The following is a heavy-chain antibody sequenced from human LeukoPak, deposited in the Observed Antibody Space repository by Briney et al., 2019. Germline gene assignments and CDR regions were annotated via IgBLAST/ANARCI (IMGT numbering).Heavy chain of an antibody. J-gene: IGHJ4*02. CDR2: IYYTGST. D-gene: IGHD6-19*01. CDR1: GGSISTYY. Sequence: PSETLSLTCTVSGGSISTYYWSWIRQPPGKGLEWIGYIYYTGSTSYNPSLKSRVTISVDTSKNQFSLKLSSVTAADTAVYYCASTASGLGELDYWGQGTLVTVSS. CDR3: ASTASGLGELDY. V-gene: IGHV4-59*12.